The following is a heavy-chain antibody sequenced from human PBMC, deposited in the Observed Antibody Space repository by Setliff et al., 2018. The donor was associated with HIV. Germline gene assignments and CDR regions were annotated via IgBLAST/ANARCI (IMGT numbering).Heavy chain of an antibody. Sequence: SETLSLTCTVSGGSVSSSSSYWGWIRQPPGKGLEWIGNVCYSRSSYYNPSLKSRVTISVDTSKNQFSLKLSSVTAADTAVYYCARQGYDILTGYKFDPWGQGTLVTVSS. J-gene: IGHJ5*02. CDR1: GGSVSSSSSY. CDR2: VCYSRSS. D-gene: IGHD3-9*01. CDR3: ARQGYDILTGYKFDP. V-gene: IGHV4-39*01.